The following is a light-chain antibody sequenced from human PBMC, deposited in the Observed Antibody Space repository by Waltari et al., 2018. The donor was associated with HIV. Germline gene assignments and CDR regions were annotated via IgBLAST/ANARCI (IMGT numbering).Light chain of an antibody. CDR1: RSDVGGYNE. CDR3: SAYAGSSNVL. J-gene: IGLJ2*01. Sequence: QSALTQSPSASGSPAQSATNPCTGTRSDVGGYNEFSWYQQHPGKAPKLMIYEVSKRPSGVPDRFSGSKSGNTASLTVSGLQVEDEADCYCSAYAGSSNVLFGGGTKLTVL. V-gene: IGLV2-8*01. CDR2: EVS.